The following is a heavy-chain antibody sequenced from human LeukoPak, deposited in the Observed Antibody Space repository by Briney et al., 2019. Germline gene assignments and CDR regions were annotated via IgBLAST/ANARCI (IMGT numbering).Heavy chain of an antibody. CDR1: GGTFSSYA. CDR2: IIPIFGTA. Sequence: SVKVSCKASGGTFSSYAISWVRQAPGQGLEWMGGIIPIFGTANYAQKFQGRVTITTDESTSTAYMELSSLRSEDTAVYYCARMGHYDFWSGYWVLPDADYWGQGTLVTVSS. V-gene: IGHV1-69*05. J-gene: IGHJ4*02. CDR3: ARMGHYDFWSGYWVLPDADY. D-gene: IGHD3-3*01.